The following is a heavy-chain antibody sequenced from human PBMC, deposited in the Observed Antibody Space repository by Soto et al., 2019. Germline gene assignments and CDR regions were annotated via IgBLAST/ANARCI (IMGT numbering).Heavy chain of an antibody. V-gene: IGHV3-49*03. J-gene: IGHJ4*02. Sequence: GGSLGLACAGSGFSFGDYAVSWLGQPPGKGLGLVFFLKSQSSGGTTDYAASVDGRFTIPRDDSKAVADLHMNSLKTEDTGVYCCTIQRLPTIEGFCDWGQGT. CDR3: TIQRLPTIEGFCD. CDR1: GFSFGDYA. D-gene: IGHD4-17*01. CDR2: LKSQSSGGTT.